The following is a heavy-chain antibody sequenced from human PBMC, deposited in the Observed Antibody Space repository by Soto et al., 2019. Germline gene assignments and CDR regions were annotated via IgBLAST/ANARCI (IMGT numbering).Heavy chain of an antibody. Sequence: QLQLQESGPGLVKPSETLSLTCTVSGGSISSSSYYWGWIRQPPGKGLEWIASIYYSGSTYYDPSLKRLVTLAVDTSKNQFSPRLSSVTAADTAVYYCARRRYTFQWELLYYFDYWGQGTLVTVSS. D-gene: IGHD1-26*01. CDR2: IYYSGST. V-gene: IGHV4-39*01. CDR1: GGSISSSSYY. CDR3: ARRRYTFQWELLYYFDY. J-gene: IGHJ4*02.